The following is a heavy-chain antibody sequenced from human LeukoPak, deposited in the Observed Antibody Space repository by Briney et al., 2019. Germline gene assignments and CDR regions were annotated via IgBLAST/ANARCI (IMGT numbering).Heavy chain of an antibody. Sequence: SETLSLTCTVSGGSISSGDYYWSWIRQPPGKGLEWIGYIYYSGSTYYNPSLKSRVTISVDTSKNQFSLKLSSATAADTAVYYCARVGRRTGTKGLSDDNWFDPWGQGTLVTVSS. V-gene: IGHV4-30-4*08. CDR2: IYYSGST. J-gene: IGHJ5*02. CDR3: ARVGRRTGTKGLSDDNWFDP. CDR1: GGSISSGDYY. D-gene: IGHD1-7*01.